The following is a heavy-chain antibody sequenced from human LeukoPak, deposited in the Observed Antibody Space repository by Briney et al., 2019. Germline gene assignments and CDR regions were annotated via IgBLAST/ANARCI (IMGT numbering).Heavy chain of an antibody. CDR3: TKGPRERLYGTYYGLDV. CDR2: ISGSGAKT. J-gene: IGHJ6*02. CDR1: GFTFRNYA. V-gene: IGHV3-23*01. D-gene: IGHD2-8*01. Sequence: GGSLRLSCAASGFTFRNYAMSWVRQAPGKGLEWVSGISGSGAKTDFADSVKGRFTISRDNSKNTLYLQMSSLRAEDTAVYYCTKGPRERLYGTYYGLDVWGPGTTVTVSS.